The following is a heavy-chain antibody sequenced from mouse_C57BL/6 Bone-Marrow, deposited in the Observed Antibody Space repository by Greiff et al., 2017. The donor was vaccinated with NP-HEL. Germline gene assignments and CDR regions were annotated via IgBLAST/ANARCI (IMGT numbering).Heavy chain of an antibody. CDR2: IDPENGDT. Sequence: VQLQQSGAELVRPGASVKLSCTASGFNIKDDYMHWVKQRPEQGLEWIGWIDPENGDTEYAPKFKGKATLTADKSSNTAYLQLSSLTSEDTAVFYCTAWGDNNYDYWGQGTALTVSS. D-gene: IGHD2-5*01. CDR1: GFNIKDDY. V-gene: IGHV14-4*01. J-gene: IGHJ2*01. CDR3: TAWGDNNYDY.